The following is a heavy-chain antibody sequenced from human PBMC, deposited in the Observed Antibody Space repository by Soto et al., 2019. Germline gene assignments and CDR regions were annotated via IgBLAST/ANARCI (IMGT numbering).Heavy chain of an antibody. Sequence: GGSLRLSCAASGFTFSSYAMHWVRQAPGKGLEWVAVISYDGSNKYYADSVKGRFTISRDNSKNTLYLQMNSLRAEDTAVYYCARDLDYGGNGITDYWGQGTLVTVSS. V-gene: IGHV3-30-3*01. J-gene: IGHJ4*02. CDR1: GFTFSSYA. CDR3: ARDLDYGGNGITDY. D-gene: IGHD4-17*01. CDR2: ISYDGSNK.